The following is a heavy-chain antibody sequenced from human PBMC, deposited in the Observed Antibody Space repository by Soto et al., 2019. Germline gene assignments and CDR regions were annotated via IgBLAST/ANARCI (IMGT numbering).Heavy chain of an antibody. CDR2: IIPIFGTA. J-gene: IGHJ4*02. CDR1: GGTFSSYA. CDR3: ARVVISTILGVVIRYYFDF. Sequence: SSVKVSWKASGGTFSSYAISCVLQDPRQGLEWMGGIIPIFGTANYAQKFQGRVTITADESTSTAYMELSSLRSEDTAVYYCARVVISTILGVVIRYYFDFWGQATLVTVSS. D-gene: IGHD3-3*01. V-gene: IGHV1-69*13.